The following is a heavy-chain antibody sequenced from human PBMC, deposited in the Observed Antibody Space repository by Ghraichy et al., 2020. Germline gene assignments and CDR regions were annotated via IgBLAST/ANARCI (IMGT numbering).Heavy chain of an antibody. CDR3: AKELRGYSGYVGGYFHY. CDR2: LSANGVST. Sequence: GGSLRLSCAASGLAFRHYAMSWVRQAPGKGLEWVSSLSANGVSTYYADSVKGRFTISRDRSKNTLYLQMNFLRAEDTAIYYCAKELRGYSGYVGGYFHYWGQGTLVTVSS. D-gene: IGHD5-12*01. V-gene: IGHV3-23*01. J-gene: IGHJ4*02. CDR1: GLAFRHYA.